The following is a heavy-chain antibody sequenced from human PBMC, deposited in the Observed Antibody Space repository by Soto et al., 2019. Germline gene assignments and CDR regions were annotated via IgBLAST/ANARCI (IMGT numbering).Heavy chain of an antibody. Sequence: SETLSLTCTVSGGSIGLYYWSWIRQPPGKGLEWIGYVYYTGSTNYSPSLKSRVTISVDTSKIQFSLKLSSVTAADTALYYCARPSGSYLFYFDYWGQGTLVTVSS. CDR2: VYYTGST. D-gene: IGHD1-26*01. J-gene: IGHJ4*02. CDR3: ARPSGSYLFYFDY. CDR1: GGSIGLYY. V-gene: IGHV4-59*08.